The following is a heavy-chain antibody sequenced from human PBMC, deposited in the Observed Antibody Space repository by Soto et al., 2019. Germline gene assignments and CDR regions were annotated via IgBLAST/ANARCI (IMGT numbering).Heavy chain of an antibody. CDR1: GYTFTSYG. D-gene: IGHD3-9*01. J-gene: IGHJ6*02. CDR2: ISAYNGNT. V-gene: IGHV1-18*04. Sequence: GASVKVSCKASGYTFTSYGISWVRQAPGQGLEWMGWISAYNGNTNYAQKLQGRVTMTTDTSTSTAYMELRSLRSDDTAVYYCARDSITILIGLMDVWGQGTTVTVSS. CDR3: ARDSITILIGLMDV.